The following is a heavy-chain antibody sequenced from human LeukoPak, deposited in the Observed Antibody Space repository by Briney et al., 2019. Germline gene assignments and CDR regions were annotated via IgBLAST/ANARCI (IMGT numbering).Heavy chain of an antibody. J-gene: IGHJ4*02. D-gene: IGHD5-18*01. Sequence: GRSLRLSCAASRFTFSTYTMHWVRQAPGKGLEWVAAISYGVSNKYYADSVKGRFTISRDNAKNSLYLHMDSLRAEDTAVYYCAREFTAMAFDYWGQGALVTVSS. CDR2: ISYGVSNK. CDR3: AREFTAMAFDY. CDR1: RFTFSTYT. V-gene: IGHV3-30-3*01.